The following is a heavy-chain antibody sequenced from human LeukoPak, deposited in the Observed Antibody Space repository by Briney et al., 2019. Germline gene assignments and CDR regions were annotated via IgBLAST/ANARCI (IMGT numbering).Heavy chain of an antibody. CDR3: ARNGPGGYYFDF. Sequence: GGSLRLSCAASGFTVSNNYMSWVRQAPGKGLEWVSIIYAGGYTYYADSVKDRFTISRDNSNNTLYLQMSSLTAEDTAVYYCARNGPGGYYFDFWGQGTLVTVSS. CDR2: IYAGGYT. J-gene: IGHJ4*02. D-gene: IGHD2-8*02. CDR1: GFTVSNNY. V-gene: IGHV3-66*01.